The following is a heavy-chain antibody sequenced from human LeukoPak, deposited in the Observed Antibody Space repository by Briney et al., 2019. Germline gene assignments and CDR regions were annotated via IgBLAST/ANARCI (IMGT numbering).Heavy chain of an antibody. CDR1: GGTFSGYY. CDR3: ARGNNFRFDY. Sequence: PSETLSLTCDVSGGTFSGYYWSWIRQPPGKGLEWIGEIYHSGKTNYNPTLKSRVTISVDASKREFSLRLNSVTAADAAVYYCARGNNFRFDYWGQETLVTVSS. V-gene: IGHV4-34*01. J-gene: IGHJ4*02. CDR2: IYHSGKT. D-gene: IGHD5-24*01.